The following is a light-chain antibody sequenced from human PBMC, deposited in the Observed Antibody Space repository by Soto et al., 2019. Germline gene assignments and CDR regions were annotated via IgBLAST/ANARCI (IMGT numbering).Light chain of an antibody. J-gene: IGKJ2*01. V-gene: IGKV3-20*01. CDR1: QSVSSSY. Sequence: EIVLTQSPGTLSLSPGERATLSCRASQSVSSSYLAWYQQKPGQAPRLLIYGASSRATGIPDRFSGSGSGTDFTLTISRLEPEDFAVYYCQQYVSSPYTLGQGTKLEIK. CDR2: GAS. CDR3: QQYVSSPYT.